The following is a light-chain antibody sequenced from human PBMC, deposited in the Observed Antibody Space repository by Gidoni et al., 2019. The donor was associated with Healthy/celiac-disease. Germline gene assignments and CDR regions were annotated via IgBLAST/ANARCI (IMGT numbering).Light chain of an antibody. Sequence: IVLKQSPATLSLSPGERATLSCRASQSVSSYLAWYQQKPGQAPRLLIYDASNRATGIPARFSGSGSGTDFTLTISSLEPEDFAVYYCHQRSNWPITFGQGTRLEIK. V-gene: IGKV3-11*01. CDR2: DAS. J-gene: IGKJ5*01. CDR1: QSVSSY. CDR3: HQRSNWPIT.